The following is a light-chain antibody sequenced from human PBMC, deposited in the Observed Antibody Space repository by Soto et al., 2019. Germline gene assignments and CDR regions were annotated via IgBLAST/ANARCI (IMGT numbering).Light chain of an antibody. J-gene: IGKJ1*01. V-gene: IGKV3-15*01. CDR3: QQYGSSGT. CDR1: QSVSSN. CDR2: GAS. Sequence: EIVMTQSPATLSVSPGERATLSCRASQSVSSNLAWYQQKPGQGPRLLIYGASTRATGLPARFSGSGSGTDFTLTISRLEPEDFAVYYCQQYGSSGTFGQGTKVDIK.